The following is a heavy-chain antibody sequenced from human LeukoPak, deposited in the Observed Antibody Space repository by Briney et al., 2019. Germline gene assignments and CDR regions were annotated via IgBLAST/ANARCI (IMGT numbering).Heavy chain of an antibody. Sequence: SETLSLTCAVYGGSFSGYYRSWIRQPPGKGLEWIGEINHSGSTNYNPSLKSRVTISVDTSKNQFSLKLNSVTAADTVVYYCARAVGDNQAFDIWGQGTVVTVSS. D-gene: IGHD1-14*01. J-gene: IGHJ3*02. CDR1: GGSFSGYY. V-gene: IGHV4-34*01. CDR2: INHSGST. CDR3: ARAVGDNQAFDI.